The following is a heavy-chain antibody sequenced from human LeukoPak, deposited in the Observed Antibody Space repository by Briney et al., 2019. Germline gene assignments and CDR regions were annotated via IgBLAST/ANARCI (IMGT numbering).Heavy chain of an antibody. CDR2: ISGSGGST. D-gene: IGHD3-10*01. V-gene: IGHV3-23*01. Sequence: GGSLRLSCAASGFTVSSYAMSWVRQTPGKGLEWVSAISGSGGSTYYADSVKGRFTISRDNSKNTLYLQMNSLRAEDTAVYYCAKDMVRGVKDYWGQGTLVTVSS. J-gene: IGHJ4*02. CDR3: AKDMVRGVKDY. CDR1: GFTVSSYA.